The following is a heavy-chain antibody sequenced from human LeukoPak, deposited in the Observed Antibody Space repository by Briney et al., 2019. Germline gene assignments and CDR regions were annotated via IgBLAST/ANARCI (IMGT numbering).Heavy chain of an antibody. D-gene: IGHD6-19*01. CDR3: ATKQWLAPPPDS. CDR2: INTDGTVT. J-gene: IGHJ4*02. V-gene: IGHV3-74*01. CDR1: GFTFSKSL. Sequence: PGGSLRLSCAASGFTFSKSLMLWGRQAPGKGLESVSRINTDGTVTTYADSVKGRFTVSRDNADNTMFLQMNSVRDEDTAVYYCATKQWLAPPPDSWGQGTPVTVSS.